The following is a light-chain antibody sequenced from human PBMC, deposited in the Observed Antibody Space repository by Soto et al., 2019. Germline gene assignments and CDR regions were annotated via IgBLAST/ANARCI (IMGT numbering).Light chain of an antibody. CDR3: QSYDSSLSGYVV. CDR2: GNS. V-gene: IGLV1-40*01. CDR1: SSNIGAGYD. Sequence: QSVLTQPPSVSGAPGQRVTISCTGSSSNIGAGYDVHWYQQLPGTAPKVLIYGNSNRPSGVPDRFSGSKSGTSASLAITGLQAEDEADYYCQSYDSSLSGYVVFGVGTKLTVL. J-gene: IGLJ2*01.